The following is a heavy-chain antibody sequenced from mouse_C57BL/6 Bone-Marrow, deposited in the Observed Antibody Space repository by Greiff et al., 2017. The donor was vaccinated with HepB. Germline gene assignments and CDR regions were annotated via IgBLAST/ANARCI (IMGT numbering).Heavy chain of an antibody. Sequence: VQLKESGPELVKPGASVKMSCKASGYTFTDYNMHWVKQSHGKSLEWIGYINPNNGGTSYNQKFKGKATLTVNKSSSTAYMELRSLTAEESAVYYYAREYDYGYYFDYWGQGNTPTVSS. D-gene: IGHD2-4*01. J-gene: IGHJ2*01. CDR2: INPNNGGT. CDR3: AREYDYGYYFDY. CDR1: GYTFTDYN. V-gene: IGHV1-22*01.